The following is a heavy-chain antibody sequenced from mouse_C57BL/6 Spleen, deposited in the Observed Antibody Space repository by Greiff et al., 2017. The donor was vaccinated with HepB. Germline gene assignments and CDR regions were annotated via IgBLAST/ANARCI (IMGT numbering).Heavy chain of an antibody. CDR1: GYAFSSSW. V-gene: IGHV1-82*01. CDR3: ARDWDYFDY. CDR2: IYPGDGDT. D-gene: IGHD4-1*01. Sequence: QVQLQESGPELVKPGASVKISCKASGYAFSSSWMNWVKQRPGKGLEWIGRIYPGDGDTNYNGKFKGKATLTADKSSSTAYMQLSSLTSEDSAVYFCARDWDYFDYWGQGTTLTVSS. J-gene: IGHJ2*01.